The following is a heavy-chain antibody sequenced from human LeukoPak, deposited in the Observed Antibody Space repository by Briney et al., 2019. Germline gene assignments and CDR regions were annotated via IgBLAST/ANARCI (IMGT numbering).Heavy chain of an antibody. CDR2: ITGSSGTI. CDR3: AREIVAAGTGDY. V-gene: IGHV3-48*04. CDR1: GFIFRDYT. Sequence: GGSLRLSCGASGFIFRDYTMNWFRQASGKGLEWISYITGSSGTIHYADSVLGRFTVSRDNAKSSLYLQMNSLRAEDTAIYYCAREIVAAGTGDYWGQGTLVIVSS. D-gene: IGHD6-13*01. J-gene: IGHJ4*02.